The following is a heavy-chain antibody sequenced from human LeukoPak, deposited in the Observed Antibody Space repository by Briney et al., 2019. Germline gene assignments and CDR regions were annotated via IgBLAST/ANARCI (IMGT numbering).Heavy chain of an antibody. V-gene: IGHV3-23*01. J-gene: IGHJ3*02. CDR2: ISGTNGIT. Sequence: GGSLRLSCAASGFSFSTTDMSWVRQTPGKGLEWVSGISGTNGITYYADPVKGRFTISRDNSKNTLYLQMHSLRAEYTAIYFCAKGGYFSFDMWGQGTKVTVSS. D-gene: IGHD2-2*03. CDR3: AKGGYFSFDM. CDR1: GFSFSTTD.